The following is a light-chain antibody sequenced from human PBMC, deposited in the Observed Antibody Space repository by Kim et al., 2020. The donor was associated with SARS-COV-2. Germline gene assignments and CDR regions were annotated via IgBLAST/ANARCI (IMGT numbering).Light chain of an antibody. J-gene: IGKJ2*01. CDR2: LGS. V-gene: IGKV2-28*01. CDR3: MQTLQTPYT. CDR1: QSLLHSNGYKY. Sequence: DIVMTQSPLSLPVTPGEPASISCRSSQSLLHSNGYKYLDWYLQKPGQSPQVLIYLGSNRASGVPDRFSGSESGTDFTLKISRVEAEDVGVYYCMQTLQTPYTFGQGTKLEI.